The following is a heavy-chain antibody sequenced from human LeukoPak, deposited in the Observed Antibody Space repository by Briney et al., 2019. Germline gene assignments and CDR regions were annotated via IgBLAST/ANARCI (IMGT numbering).Heavy chain of an antibody. V-gene: IGHV4-59*08. CDR2: VYYSGST. CDR1: GGSISYYY. J-gene: IGHJ3*02. Sequence: SSETLSLTCTVSGGSISYYYWSWIQQPPGKGLEWIGYVYYSGSTSYNPSLKSRVTISLDTSKHQFSLKLNSVTAADTAVYYCARHAYCGGDCFGGAFEIWGQGTMVTVSS. D-gene: IGHD2-21*02. CDR3: ARHAYCGGDCFGGAFEI.